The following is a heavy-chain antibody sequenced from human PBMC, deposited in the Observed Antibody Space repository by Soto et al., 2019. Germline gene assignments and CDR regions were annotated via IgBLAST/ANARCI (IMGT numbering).Heavy chain of an antibody. J-gene: IGHJ6*02. CDR3: ARDSLATVETPSYYNDMVV. Sequence: PGGTLRLSCAASGFTFSSYSMNWVRQAPGKGLEWVSSISSSSSYIYYADSVKGRFTISRDNAKNSLYLQMNSLRAEDTAVYYCARDSLATVETPSYYNDMVVRRQATTVTV. CDR1: GFTFSSYS. D-gene: IGHD4-17*01. CDR2: ISSSSSYI. V-gene: IGHV3-21*01.